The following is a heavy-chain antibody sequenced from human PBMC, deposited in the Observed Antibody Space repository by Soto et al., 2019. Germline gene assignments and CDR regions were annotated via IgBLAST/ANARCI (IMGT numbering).Heavy chain of an antibody. CDR3: ARDAI. Sequence: PGGSLRLSCAASGFTFSSYAMHWVRQAPGKGLEWVAVISYDGSNKYYADSVKGRFTISRDNSKNTLYLQMNSLRAEDTAVYYCARDAIWGQGTLVTVSS. CDR1: GFTFSSYA. J-gene: IGHJ4*02. CDR2: ISYDGSNK. V-gene: IGHV3-30-3*01.